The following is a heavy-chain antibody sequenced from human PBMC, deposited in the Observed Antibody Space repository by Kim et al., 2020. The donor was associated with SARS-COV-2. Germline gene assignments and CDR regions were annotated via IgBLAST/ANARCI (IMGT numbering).Heavy chain of an antibody. CDR1: GYTFTSYA. CDR2: INAGNGNT. D-gene: IGHD6-13*01. V-gene: IGHV1-3*01. CDR3: ARVGAAAGPPGAVAEYFQH. Sequence: ASVKVSCKASGYTFTSYAMHWVRQAPGQRLEWMGWINAGNGNTKYSQKFQGRVTITRDTSASTAYMELSSLRSEDTAVYYCARVGAAAGPPGAVAEYFQHWGQGTLVTVSS. J-gene: IGHJ1*01.